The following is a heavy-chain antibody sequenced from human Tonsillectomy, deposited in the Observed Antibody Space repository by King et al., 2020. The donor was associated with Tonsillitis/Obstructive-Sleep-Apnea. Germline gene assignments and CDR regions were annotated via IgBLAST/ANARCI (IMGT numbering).Heavy chain of an antibody. V-gene: IGHV3-21*01. Sequence: VQLVESGGGLVKPGGSLRLSCAASGFTFRSYSMNWVRQAPGKGLEWVSSISSGSSFTYYADSVRGRFTISRDNAKSSLYLQMNSLRAEDTAVYYCARDSADTPMVVDYWGQGTLVTVSS. D-gene: IGHD5-18*01. CDR1: GFTFRSYS. J-gene: IGHJ4*02. CDR3: ARDSADTPMVVDY. CDR2: ISSGSSFT.